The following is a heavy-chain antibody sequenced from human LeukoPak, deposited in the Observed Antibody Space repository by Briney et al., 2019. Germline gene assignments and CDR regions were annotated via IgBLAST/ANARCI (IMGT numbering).Heavy chain of an antibody. J-gene: IGHJ4*02. D-gene: IGHD2-2*01. Sequence: GGSLRLSCAASGFTFSSYGMSWVRQAPGRGLEWVSGISSSGGGAVFADSVKGRFTISRDNSKNTLYLQMNSLRAEDTAVYYCATPLDWSSTSAFDYWGQGTLVTVSS. V-gene: IGHV3-23*01. CDR2: ISSSGGGA. CDR3: ATPLDWSSTSAFDY. CDR1: GFTFSSYG.